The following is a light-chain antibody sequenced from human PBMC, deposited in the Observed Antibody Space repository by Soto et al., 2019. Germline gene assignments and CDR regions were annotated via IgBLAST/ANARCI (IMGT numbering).Light chain of an antibody. J-gene: IGKJ2*01. V-gene: IGKV2-30*01. CDR2: KVS. Sequence: DVVMTQSPLSLPVALGQSASISCRSSQSLVFSDGNTYLSWFQQRPGQSPRRLIYKVSNRDSGVPDRFSGSGSGTDFTLKISRVEAEDVGGYYCMQGTHWPYTFGQGTKLEIK. CDR1: QSLVFSDGNTY. CDR3: MQGTHWPYT.